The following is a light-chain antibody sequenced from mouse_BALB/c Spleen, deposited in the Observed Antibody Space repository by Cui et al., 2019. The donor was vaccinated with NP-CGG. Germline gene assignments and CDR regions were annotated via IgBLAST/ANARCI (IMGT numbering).Light chain of an antibody. V-gene: IGLV1*01. J-gene: IGLJ1*01. Sequence: QAVVTQASALITSTGETITLHCHSSTGAVTTSNYANWVQEKPDHLFTGLIGGTNNRAPGVPARFSGSLIGDKAALTITGAQTEDEAIYFCALWYSNHWVFGGGTKLTVL. CDR2: GTN. CDR1: TGAVTTSNY. CDR3: ALWYSNHWV.